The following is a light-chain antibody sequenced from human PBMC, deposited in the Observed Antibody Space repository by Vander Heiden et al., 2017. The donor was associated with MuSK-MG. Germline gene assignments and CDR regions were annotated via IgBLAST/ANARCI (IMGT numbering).Light chain of an antibody. J-gene: IGLJ2*01. V-gene: IGLV7-43*01. CDR3: LLYYGGGVV. Sequence: QTVVTQEPPLTVSPGGTVTLTCSPSTGAVTSGYYPNWFQQKPGQAPRALIYSTSNKRTWTPARFSGSLLGGKAALTLSGVEPEDEAEYYCLLYYGGGVVFGGGTKLTVL. CDR2: STS. CDR1: TGAVTSGYY.